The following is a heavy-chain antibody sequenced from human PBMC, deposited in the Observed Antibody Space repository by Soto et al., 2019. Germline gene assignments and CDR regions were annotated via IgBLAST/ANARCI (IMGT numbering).Heavy chain of an antibody. D-gene: IGHD3-3*01. CDR1: GFTFSSYS. J-gene: IGHJ6*03. CDR2: ISSSSSTI. V-gene: IGHV3-48*01. CDR3: ARGVLRFLEWSGSTNYMDV. Sequence: EVQLVESGGGLVQPGGSLRLSCAASGFTFSSYSMKWVRQAPGKGLEWVSYISSSSSTIYYADSVKGRFTISRDNAKNSLYLQMNSLRAEDTAVYYCARGVLRFLEWSGSTNYMDVWGKGTTVTVSS.